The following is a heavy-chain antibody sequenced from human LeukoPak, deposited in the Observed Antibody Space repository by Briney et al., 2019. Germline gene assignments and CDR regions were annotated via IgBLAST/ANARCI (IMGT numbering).Heavy chain of an antibody. V-gene: IGHV1-8*01. CDR3: ARAVGSYTMFDP. Sequence: GASVKVSCKASGYTFTSYDINWVRQATGQGLEWMGWMNPGSGNIGYAQKFRGRVTMTRNTFISTAYMELSSLRSEDTAVYYCARAVGSYTMFDPWGQGTLVTVSS. CDR1: GYTFTSYD. CDR2: MNPGSGNI. D-gene: IGHD3-10*01. J-gene: IGHJ5*02.